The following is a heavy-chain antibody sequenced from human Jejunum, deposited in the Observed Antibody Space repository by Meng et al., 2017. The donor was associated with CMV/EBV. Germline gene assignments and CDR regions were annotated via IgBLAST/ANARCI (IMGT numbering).Heavy chain of an antibody. D-gene: IGHD3-10*01. Sequence: SGFTFSRNNMHWVRQAPGKGLEWVTFIVYDGSNKYSVESVKGRFTISRDNSKNTLYLQMNSLRPEDTAVYYCAKDSGMEMYYFDYWGQGTRVTVSS. J-gene: IGHJ4*02. CDR1: GFTFSRNN. CDR3: AKDSGMEMYYFDY. V-gene: IGHV3-30*02. CDR2: IVYDGSNK.